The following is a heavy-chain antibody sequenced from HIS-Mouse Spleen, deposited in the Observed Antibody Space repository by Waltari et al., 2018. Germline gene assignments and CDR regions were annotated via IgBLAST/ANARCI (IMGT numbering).Heavy chain of an antibody. CDR3: ARMGPASGSYGDY. Sequence: QLQLQQWGAGLLKPSETLSLTCAVYGGSFSGYYWSWIRPPPGKGLEWIGEINHSGSTNYNPSLKSRVTISVDTSKNQFSLKLSSVTAADTAVYYCARMGPASGSYGDYWGQGTLVTVSS. CDR2: INHSGST. J-gene: IGHJ4*02. D-gene: IGHD1-26*01. CDR1: GGSFSGYY. V-gene: IGHV4-34*01.